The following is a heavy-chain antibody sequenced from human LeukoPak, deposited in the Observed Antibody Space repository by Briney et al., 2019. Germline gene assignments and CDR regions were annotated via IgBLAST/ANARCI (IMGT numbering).Heavy chain of an antibody. CDR3: ARAYDILTGYYTTFNY. CDR1: GYTFTGYY. CDR2: INPNSGGT. D-gene: IGHD3-9*01. V-gene: IGHV1-2*02. J-gene: IGHJ4*02. Sequence: GASVKVSCKASGYTFTGYYMHWVRQAPGQGLEWMGWINPNSGGTSYAQKFQGRVTMTRDTSISTAYMELSRLRSDDTAVYYCARAYDILTGYYTTFNYWGQGTLVTVSS.